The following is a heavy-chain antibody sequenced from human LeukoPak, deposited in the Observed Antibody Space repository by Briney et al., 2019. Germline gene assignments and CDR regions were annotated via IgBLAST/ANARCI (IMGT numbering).Heavy chain of an antibody. CDR3: ARHWVSRDFWSGYDNWFDP. J-gene: IGHJ5*02. CDR1: GGSISSYY. Sequence: SETLSLTCTVSGGSISSYYWSWIRQPPGKGLEWIGYIYTSWSTNYNPSLKSRVTISVDTSKNQFSLKLSSVTAADTAVYYCARHWVSRDFWSGYDNWFDPWGQGTLVTVSS. CDR2: IYTSWST. V-gene: IGHV4-4*09. D-gene: IGHD3-3*01.